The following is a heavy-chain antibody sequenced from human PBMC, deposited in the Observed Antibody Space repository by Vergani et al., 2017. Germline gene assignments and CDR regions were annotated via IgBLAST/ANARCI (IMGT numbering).Heavy chain of an antibody. Sequence: EVQLLQSGGGVIQPGGSVRLSCAASGFTFGDYYMAWIRLAPGKGLDWVASIKRDGTETFYVDSVKGRFTISRDNAKTTLYLQMNSLRDEDRGVYYCARISGGSAPYLHYWGQGTLVTVAS. CDR2: IKRDGTET. CDR1: GFTFGDYY. J-gene: IGHJ1*01. V-gene: IGHV3-7*01. D-gene: IGHD2-15*01. CDR3: ARISGGSAPYLHY.